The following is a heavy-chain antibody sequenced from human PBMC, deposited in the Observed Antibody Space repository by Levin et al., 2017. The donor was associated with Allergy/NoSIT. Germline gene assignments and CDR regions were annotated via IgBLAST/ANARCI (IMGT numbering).Heavy chain of an antibody. Sequence: GGSLRLSCAASGFTFSRYAMHWVRQAPGKGLEWVAAISHDGSNKYYADSVKGRFTISRDNSKNTLYLQMNSLRAEDTAVYYCARESYAFDIWGQGTMVTVSS. V-gene: IGHV3-30-3*01. CDR1: GFTFSRYA. CDR2: ISHDGSNK. J-gene: IGHJ3*02. CDR3: ARESYAFDI.